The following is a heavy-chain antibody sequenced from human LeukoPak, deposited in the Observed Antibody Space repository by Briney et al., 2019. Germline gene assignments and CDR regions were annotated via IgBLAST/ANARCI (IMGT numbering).Heavy chain of an antibody. J-gene: IGHJ6*03. V-gene: IGHV4-59*01. CDR2: IYYSGST. D-gene: IGHD5-18*01. CDR1: GGSISSYY. CDR3: ARGGYSYGYYYYYYMDV. Sequence: SETLSLTCTVSGGSISSYYWSWIRQPPGKGLEWIGYIYYSGSTNYNPSLKSRVTISVDTSKNQFSLKLSSVTAADTAVYYCARGGYSYGYYYYYYMDVWGKGTTVTVSS.